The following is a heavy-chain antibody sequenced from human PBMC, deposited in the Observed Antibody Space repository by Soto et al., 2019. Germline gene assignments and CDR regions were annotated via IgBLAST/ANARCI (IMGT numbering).Heavy chain of an antibody. Sequence: QVQLVQSGAEVKKPGASVKVSCKASGYTFTNYAMHWVRQAPGQRLEWMGWINAGNGNTKYSQKFQGRVTITRDTSASTAYMELSSLRSEATAVYYCGSCSGIDWFDPWGQGTLVTVSS. V-gene: IGHV1-3*01. CDR3: GSCSGIDWFDP. CDR2: INAGNGNT. J-gene: IGHJ5*02. D-gene: IGHD3-10*02. CDR1: GYTFTNYA.